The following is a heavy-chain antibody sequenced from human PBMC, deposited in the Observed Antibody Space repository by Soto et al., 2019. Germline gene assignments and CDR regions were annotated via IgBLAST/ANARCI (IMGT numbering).Heavy chain of an antibody. D-gene: IGHD2-15*01. V-gene: IGHV2-5*02. CDR1: GFSLTKSPVG. J-gene: IGHJ4*02. CDR3: AHRLGGSSWYDGFFDF. Sequence: QITLKESGPTLVEPTEALALTCSFSGFSLTKSPVGVGWFRQPPGKALEWLAVIYWDGDKRYNPSLKTRITMTKDTSRNQVALTMTDMEPKDTATYFCAHRLGGSSWYDGFFDFWGQGFPVTVS. CDR2: IYWDGDK.